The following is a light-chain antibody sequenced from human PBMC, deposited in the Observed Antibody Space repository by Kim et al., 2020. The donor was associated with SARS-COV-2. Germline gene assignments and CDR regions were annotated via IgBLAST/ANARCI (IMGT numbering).Light chain of an antibody. CDR1: QSVSSN. J-gene: IGKJ1*01. V-gene: IGKV3-20*01. CDR3: QQYGSSQRT. Sequence: EIVLTQSPATLSLSPGERATLSCRASQSVSSNLAWYQQKPGQAPRLLIFDASNRATGIPARFSGSGSGTDFTLTISRLEPEDFAVYYCQQYGSSQRTFGQGTKVDIK. CDR2: DAS.